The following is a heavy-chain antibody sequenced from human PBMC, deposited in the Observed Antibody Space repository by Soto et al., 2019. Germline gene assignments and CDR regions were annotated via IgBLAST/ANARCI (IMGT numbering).Heavy chain of an antibody. D-gene: IGHD3-9*01. Sequence: GGSLRLSCAASGFTFSSYWMHWVRQAPGKGLVWVSRINSDGSSTSYADSVKGRFTISRDNAKNTLYLQMNSLRAEDTAVYYCARDLEGLRYFEWLSPPYGMDVWGQGTTVTVSS. CDR2: INSDGSST. CDR3: ARDLEGLRYFEWLSPPYGMDV. J-gene: IGHJ6*02. CDR1: GFTFSSYW. V-gene: IGHV3-74*01.